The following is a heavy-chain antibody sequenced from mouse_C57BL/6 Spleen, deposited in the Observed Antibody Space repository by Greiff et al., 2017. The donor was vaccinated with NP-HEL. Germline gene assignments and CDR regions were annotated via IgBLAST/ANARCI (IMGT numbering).Heavy chain of an antibody. D-gene: IGHD2-13*01. CDR1: GFTFSDYG. J-gene: IGHJ4*01. Sequence: EVQGVESGGGLVKPGGSLKLSCAASGFTFSDYGMHWVRQAPEKGLEWVAYISSGSSTIYYADTVKGRFTISRDNAKNTLFLQMTSLRSEDTAMYYCASGDSSYYYAMDYWGQGTSVTVSS. CDR3: ASGDSSYYYAMDY. CDR2: ISSGSSTI. V-gene: IGHV5-17*01.